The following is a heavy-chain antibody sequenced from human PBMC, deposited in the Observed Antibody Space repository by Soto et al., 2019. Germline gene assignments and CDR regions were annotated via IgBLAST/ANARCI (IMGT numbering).Heavy chain of an antibody. CDR3: ARAYSPGLFDP. CDR2: ISANNGNT. CDR1: GYTFTSYG. J-gene: IGHJ5*02. D-gene: IGHD2-15*01. Sequence: QVQLVQSGAEVKKPGASVKVSCKASGYTFTSYGISWVRQAPGQGLEWMGWISANNGNTTYAQNFQGRVTMTTDTATSTAYMELRSLRSDDTAVYYCARAYSPGLFDPWGQGTLVTVSS. V-gene: IGHV1-18*01.